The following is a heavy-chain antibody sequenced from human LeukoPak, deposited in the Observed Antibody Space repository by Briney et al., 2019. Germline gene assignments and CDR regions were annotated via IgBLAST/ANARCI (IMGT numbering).Heavy chain of an antibody. J-gene: IGHJ3*02. CDR2: IHYSGSI. Sequence: XGXIHYSGSIFYNPSVKSRITISVATSKNQFSLKLSSVTAADTAVYYCARLMVRGVIIYNDGFDIWGQGTMVTVSS. CDR3: ARLMVRGVIIYNDGFDI. V-gene: IGHV4-39*01. D-gene: IGHD3-10*01.